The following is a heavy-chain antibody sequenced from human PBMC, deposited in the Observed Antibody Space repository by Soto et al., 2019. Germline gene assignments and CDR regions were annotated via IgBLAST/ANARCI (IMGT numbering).Heavy chain of an antibody. CDR3: ARDRMGPAAKGYYYYYMDV. J-gene: IGHJ6*03. V-gene: IGHV3-64*01. CDR2: ISSNGGST. D-gene: IGHD2-2*01. CDR1: GFTFSSYA. Sequence: GGSLRLSCAASGFTFSSYAMHWVRQAPGKGLEYVSAISSNGGSTYYANSVKGRFTISRDNSKNTLYLQMGSLRAEDMAVYYCARDRMGPAAKGYYYYYMDVWGKGTTVTVSS.